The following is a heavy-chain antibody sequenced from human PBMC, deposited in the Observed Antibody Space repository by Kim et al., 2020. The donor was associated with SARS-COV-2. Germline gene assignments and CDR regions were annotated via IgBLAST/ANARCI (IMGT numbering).Heavy chain of an antibody. CDR1: GFTFDDYA. CDR2: ISWNSGSI. Sequence: GGSLRLSCAASGFTFDDYAMHWVRQAPGKGLEWVSGISWNSGSIGYADSVKGRFTISRDNAKNSLYLQMNSLRAEDTALYYCAKGGSSSWPDYWGQGTLVTVSS. CDR3: AKGGSSSWPDY. D-gene: IGHD6-13*01. J-gene: IGHJ4*02. V-gene: IGHV3-9*01.